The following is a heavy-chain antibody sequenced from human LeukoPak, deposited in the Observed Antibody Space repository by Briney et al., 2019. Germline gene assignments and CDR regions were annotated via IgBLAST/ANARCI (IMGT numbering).Heavy chain of an antibody. V-gene: IGHV3-21*01. J-gene: IGHJ4*02. Sequence: NAGGSLRLSCTASGFTFSNYAMHWVRQAPGKGLEWVSSIISSTSYIYYADSVKGRLTVSRDNAKNSLYLQMNSLRAEDTAVYYCARDPPYYDSNGYYSPHFDYWGQGTLVTVSS. D-gene: IGHD3-22*01. CDR1: GFTFSNYA. CDR2: IISSTSYI. CDR3: ARDPPYYDSNGYYSPHFDY.